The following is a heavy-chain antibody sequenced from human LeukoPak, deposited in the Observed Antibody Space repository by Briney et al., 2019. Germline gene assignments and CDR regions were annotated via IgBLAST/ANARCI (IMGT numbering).Heavy chain of an antibody. CDR3: ARLVWLDRNLDY. CDR1: GFTFSSYA. CDR2: ISASSGNT. Sequence: GGSLRLSCTASGFTFSSYAMSWLRQAPGKGLEWVSGISASSGNTYHADYVKGRFTVSRDNSKNTSYLQMKSLRAEDTAVYYCARLVWLDRNLDYWGQGTLLTVSS. J-gene: IGHJ4*02. V-gene: IGHV3-23*01. D-gene: IGHD1-14*01.